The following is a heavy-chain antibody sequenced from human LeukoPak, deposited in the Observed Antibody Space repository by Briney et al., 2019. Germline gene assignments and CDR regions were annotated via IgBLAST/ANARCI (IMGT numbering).Heavy chain of an antibody. CDR3: AREQMGYYYDSSGSHDAFDI. CDR2: IYYSGST. Sequence: PSQTLSLTCTVSGGSISSGGYYWSWIRQHPGKGLEWIGYIYYSGSTYYNPSLKSRVTISVGTSKNQFSLKLSSVTAADTAVYYCAREQMGYYYDSSGSHDAFDIWGQGTMVTVSS. J-gene: IGHJ3*02. V-gene: IGHV4-31*03. D-gene: IGHD3-22*01. CDR1: GGSISSGGYY.